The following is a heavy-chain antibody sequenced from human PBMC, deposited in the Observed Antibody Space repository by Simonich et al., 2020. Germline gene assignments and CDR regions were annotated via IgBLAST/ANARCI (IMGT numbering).Heavy chain of an antibody. Sequence: QVQLVQSGAEVKKPGASVKVSCKASGYTFTGYYMHWGRQAPGQGLGWMGWTNPNSGGTNYAPKFQGRVTMTRDTSISTAYMELSRLRSDDTAVYYCARVRFEAFDIWGQGTMVTVSS. CDR1: GYTFTGYY. J-gene: IGHJ3*02. CDR3: ARVRFEAFDI. CDR2: TNPNSGGT. V-gene: IGHV1-2*02.